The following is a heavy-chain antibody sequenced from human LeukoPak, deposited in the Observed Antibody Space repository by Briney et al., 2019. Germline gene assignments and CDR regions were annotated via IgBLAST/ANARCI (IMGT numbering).Heavy chain of an antibody. CDR1: GFTFSNYA. Sequence: PGASLRLSCAASGFTFSNYAMSWVRQAPGKGLKWVSAITGSADSTFYADSVKGRFTISRDNSKKILYLQMNGLRAEDTAIYYCAKWGDYDILTGYYDADYWGQGTLVTVSS. CDR3: AKWGDYDILTGYYDADY. CDR2: ITGSADST. D-gene: IGHD3-9*01. V-gene: IGHV3-23*01. J-gene: IGHJ4*02.